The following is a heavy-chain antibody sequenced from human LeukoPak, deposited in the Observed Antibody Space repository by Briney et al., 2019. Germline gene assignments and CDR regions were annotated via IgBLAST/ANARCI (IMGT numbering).Heavy chain of an antibody. CDR1: GGSFSGYY. CDR2: INHSGST. CDR3: ARARGGHCGGDCSITRPNFDY. D-gene: IGHD2-21*02. Sequence: KTSETLSLTCAVYGGSFSGYYWSWIRQPPGKGLEWIGEINHSGSTNYNPSLKSRVTISVDTSKNQFSLKLSSVTAADTAVYYCARARGGHCGGDCSITRPNFDYWGQGTLVTVSS. V-gene: IGHV4-34*01. J-gene: IGHJ4*02.